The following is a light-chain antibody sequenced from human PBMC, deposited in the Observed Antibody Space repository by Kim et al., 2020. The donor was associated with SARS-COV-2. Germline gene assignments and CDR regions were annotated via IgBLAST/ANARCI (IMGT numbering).Light chain of an antibody. Sequence: SYELTQPPSVSVSPGQTASITCSGDKLGDKYACWYQQKPGQSPVLVIYQDNKRPSGIPERFSGSNSGNTATLTISGTQAMDEADYYCQAWDSSTAYVFGT. CDR1: KLGDKY. CDR3: QAWDSSTAYV. J-gene: IGLJ1*01. V-gene: IGLV3-1*01. CDR2: QDN.